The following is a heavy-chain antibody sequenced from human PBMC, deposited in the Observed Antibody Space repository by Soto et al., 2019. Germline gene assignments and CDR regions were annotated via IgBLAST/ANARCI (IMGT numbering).Heavy chain of an antibody. J-gene: IGHJ4*02. Sequence: ASVKVSCKASGYTFTSYAMHWVRQAPGQRLEWMGWINAGNGYTKYSQKLQGRVSLTTDTSSTTAYMELRSLTSDDTAVYYCARDLVPGYTGFSDYWGQGTLVTVSS. CDR3: ARDLVPGYTGFSDY. CDR2: INAGNGYT. V-gene: IGHV1-3*01. CDR1: GYTFTSYA. D-gene: IGHD5-12*01.